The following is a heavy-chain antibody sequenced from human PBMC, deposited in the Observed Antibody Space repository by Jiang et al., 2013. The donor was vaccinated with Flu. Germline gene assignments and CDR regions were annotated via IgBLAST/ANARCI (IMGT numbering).Heavy chain of an antibody. Sequence: ASGFTFSTHSMNWVRQAPGKGLDWVAYISSSSLSKYYADSVKGRFTISRDNAKNSVYLQMNSLRDEDTAVYFCARSTGSPAYYFGMDVWGQGTTVTVSS. CDR3: ARSTGSPAYYFGMDV. J-gene: IGHJ6*02. V-gene: IGHV3-48*02. CDR2: ISSSSLSK. CDR1: GFTFSTHS.